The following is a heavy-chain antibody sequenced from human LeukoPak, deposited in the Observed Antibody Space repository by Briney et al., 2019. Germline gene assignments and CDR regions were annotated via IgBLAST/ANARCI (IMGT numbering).Heavy chain of an antibody. CDR1: GFTFSDYS. V-gene: IGHV3-21*04. Sequence: GGSLRLSCAASGFTFSDYSMNWVRQAPGKGLEWVSSISSSSIYIYYADSVKGRFTISRDNSKNTLYLQMNSLRAEDTAVYYCAKPPPYYYDSSGHYYKGWDQGTLVTVSS. J-gene: IGHJ4*02. D-gene: IGHD3-22*01. CDR3: AKPPPYYYDSSGHYYKG. CDR2: ISSSSIYI.